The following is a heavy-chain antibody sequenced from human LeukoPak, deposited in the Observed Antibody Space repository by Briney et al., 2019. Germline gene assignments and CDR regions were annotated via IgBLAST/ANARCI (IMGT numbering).Heavy chain of an antibody. V-gene: IGHV1-69*06. CDR2: IIPIFGTA. J-gene: IGHJ5*02. CDR1: GGTFSSYA. Sequence: SVKVSCKASGGTFSSYAISWVRQAPGQGLEWMGGIIPIFGTANYAQKFQGRVTITADKSTSTAYMELSSLRSEDTAVYYCAREYQLLGTVYNYFDPWGQGTLVTVSS. D-gene: IGHD2-2*01. CDR3: AREYQLLGTVYNYFDP.